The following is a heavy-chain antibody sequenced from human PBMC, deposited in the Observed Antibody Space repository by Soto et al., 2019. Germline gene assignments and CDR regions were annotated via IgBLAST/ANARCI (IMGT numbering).Heavy chain of an antibody. V-gene: IGHV3-23*01. CDR3: AKAPQYSYGRRTFDY. CDR2: ISGSGGST. Sequence: LRLSCAASGFTFSSYAMSWVRQAPGKGLEWVSAISGSGGSTYYADSVKGRFTISRDNSKNTLYLQMNSLRAEDTAVYYCAKAPQYSYGRRTFDYWGQGTLVTVSS. CDR1: GFTFSSYA. J-gene: IGHJ4*02. D-gene: IGHD5-18*01.